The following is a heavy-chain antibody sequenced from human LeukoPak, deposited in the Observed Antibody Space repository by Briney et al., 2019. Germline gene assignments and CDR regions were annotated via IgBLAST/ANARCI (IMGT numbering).Heavy chain of an antibody. CDR2: IIPIFGTA. V-gene: IGHV1-69*13. CDR3: ARDRRRGTTNWFDP. D-gene: IGHD1-7*01. CDR1: GGTFTSYA. Sequence: SVKVSCKASGGTFTSYAISWVRQAPGQGLEWMGGIIPIFGTANYAQKFQGRVTITADESTSTAYMELSSLRSEDTAVYYCARDRRRGTTNWFDPWGQGTLVTVSS. J-gene: IGHJ5*02.